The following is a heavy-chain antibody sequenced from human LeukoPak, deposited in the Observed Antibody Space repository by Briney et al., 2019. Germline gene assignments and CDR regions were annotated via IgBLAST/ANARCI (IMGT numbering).Heavy chain of an antibody. CDR3: ARDRVTSIVAGIDY. D-gene: IGHD3-22*01. Sequence: ASVRVSCKASGYTFTGYGISWVRQAPGQGLEWMGWISAYNGNTKCAQKFQGRVTMTRDTSTSTAYMELRSLRSDDTAIYYCARDRVTSIVAGIDYWGQGSLVTVSS. J-gene: IGHJ4*02. CDR1: GYTFTGYG. V-gene: IGHV1-18*01. CDR2: ISAYNGNT.